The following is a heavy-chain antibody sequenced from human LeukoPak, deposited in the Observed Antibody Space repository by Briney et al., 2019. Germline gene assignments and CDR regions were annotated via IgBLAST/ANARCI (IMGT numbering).Heavy chain of an antibody. CDR3: AREGLRYFDWLLEERYFDY. D-gene: IGHD3-9*01. CDR2: VRYDSSNK. CDR1: GFTFSGYG. Sequence: PGGSLRLSCAASGFTFSGYGMHWVRQAPGKGLEWVAFVRYDSSNKYYADSVKGRFTVSRDNSKNMLYLQMNSLRAEDTAVYYCAREGLRYFDWLLEERYFDYWGQGTLVTVSS. V-gene: IGHV3-30*02. J-gene: IGHJ4*02.